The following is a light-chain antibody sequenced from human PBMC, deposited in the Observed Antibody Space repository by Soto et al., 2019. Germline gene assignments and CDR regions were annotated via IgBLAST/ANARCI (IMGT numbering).Light chain of an antibody. CDR2: AAS. V-gene: IGKV1-6*01. Sequence: AIQMTQSPSSLSASVGDRVTITCRASQGIRNDIGWYQQKPGKAPKLLIYAASSLQSGVPSRFSRGGSGTDFTLTFSSLQPEDFATYYCLQDYNYPWTFGQGAKVEIK. CDR3: LQDYNYPWT. J-gene: IGKJ1*01. CDR1: QGIRND.